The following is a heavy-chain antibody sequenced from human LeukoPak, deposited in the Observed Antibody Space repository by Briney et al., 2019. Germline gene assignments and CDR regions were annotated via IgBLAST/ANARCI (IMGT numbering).Heavy chain of an antibody. V-gene: IGHV4-4*02. D-gene: IGHD3-10*01. CDR2: IYHSGST. CDR3: AVGGVYLRGGAEAFDI. J-gene: IGHJ3*02. Sequence: SGTLSLTCAVSGGSISSSNWWSWVRQPPGKGLEWIGEIYHSGSTNYNPSLKSRVTISVDKSKNQFSLKLSSVTAADTAVYYCAVGGVYLRGGAEAFDIWGQGTMVTVSS. CDR1: GGSISSSNW.